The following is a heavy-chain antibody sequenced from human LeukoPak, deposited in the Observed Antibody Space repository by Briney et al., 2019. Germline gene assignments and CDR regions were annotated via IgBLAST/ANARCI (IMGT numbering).Heavy chain of an antibody. CDR1: GFTFSSYA. V-gene: IGHV3-30*04. Sequence: GGSLRLSCAASGFTFSSYAMHWVRQAPGKGLEWVAVISYDGSNKYYADSVKGRFTISRDNSKNTLYLQMNSLRAEDTAVYYCAKVMYSSSWDYYYGMDVWGQGTTVTVSS. CDR3: AKVMYSSSWDYYYGMDV. CDR2: ISYDGSNK. D-gene: IGHD6-13*01. J-gene: IGHJ6*02.